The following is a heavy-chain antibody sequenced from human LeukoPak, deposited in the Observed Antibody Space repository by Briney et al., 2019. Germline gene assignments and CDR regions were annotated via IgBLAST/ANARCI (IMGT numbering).Heavy chain of an antibody. V-gene: IGHV3-21*01. Sequence: PGGSLRLSCAASGFTFSSYSMNWVRQAPGKGLEWVSSISSSSSYIYYADSVKGRFTISRDSAKNSLYLQMNSLRAEDTAVYYCATCSGGDCYSILRYFQHWGQGTLVTVSS. J-gene: IGHJ1*01. D-gene: IGHD2-21*02. CDR1: GFTFSSYS. CDR2: ISSSSSYI. CDR3: ATCSGGDCYSILRYFQH.